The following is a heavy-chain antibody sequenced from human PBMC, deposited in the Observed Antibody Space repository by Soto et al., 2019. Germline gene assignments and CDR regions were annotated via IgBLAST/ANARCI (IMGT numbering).Heavy chain of an antibody. J-gene: IGHJ6*02. D-gene: IGHD3-10*01. CDR3: AAPRDEYGSGISWFTYGMDV. Sequence: GGSLRLSCLASGFTFSDYAMTWVRHVPGRGLEWVSSRNGAGGSTYYADSVRGRFTISRDNSQNTLFLQMNRLPVDDTAIYYCAAPRDEYGSGISWFTYGMDVWGQGTTVTVSS. V-gene: IGHV3-23*01. CDR2: RNGAGGST. CDR1: GFTFSDYA.